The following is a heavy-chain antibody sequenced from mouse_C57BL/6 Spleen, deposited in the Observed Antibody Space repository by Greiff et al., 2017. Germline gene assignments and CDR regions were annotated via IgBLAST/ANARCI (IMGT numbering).Heavy chain of an antibody. V-gene: IGHV1-53*01. CDR1: GYTFTSYW. CDR2: INPSHGGT. CDR3: ASTTGTRYFDV. D-gene: IGHD4-1*02. Sequence: QVQLQQPGTELVKPGASVTLSCKASGYTFTSYWMHWVKQRPGPGLAWIGNINPSHGGTNYNEKFKSKATLTVDKSSSTAYMQLSSLTSEDSAVYYCASTTGTRYFDVGGTGTTVTVSS. J-gene: IGHJ1*03.